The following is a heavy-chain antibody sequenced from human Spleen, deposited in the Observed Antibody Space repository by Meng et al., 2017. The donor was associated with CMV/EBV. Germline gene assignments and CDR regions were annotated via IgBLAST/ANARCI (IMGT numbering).Heavy chain of an antibody. J-gene: IGHJ6*02. V-gene: IGHV4-59*01. CDR1: GGSISSYY. Sequence: SETLSLTCTVSGGSISSYYWSWIRQPPGKGLEWIGYIYYSGSTNYNPSLKSRVTISVDTSKNQFSLKLSSVTAADTAVYYCARDRGYCSSTSCYYHGMDVWGQGTTVTVSS. D-gene: IGHD2-2*01. CDR3: ARDRGYCSSTSCYYHGMDV. CDR2: IYYSGST.